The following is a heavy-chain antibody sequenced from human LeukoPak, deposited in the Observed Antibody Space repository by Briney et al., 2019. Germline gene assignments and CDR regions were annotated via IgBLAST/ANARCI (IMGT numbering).Heavy chain of an antibody. CDR3: AGLYV. CDR1: GASISSYW. J-gene: IGHJ6*04. V-gene: IGHV4-4*07. Sequence: PSETLSLTCTVSGASISSYWWNWIRQPAGKGLEWIGRVYTSGTIAYNPSLGSRVTMSVDTSKNQLSLKVNSVTAADTAIYYCAGLYVWGKGTTVTVSS. CDR2: VYTSGTI.